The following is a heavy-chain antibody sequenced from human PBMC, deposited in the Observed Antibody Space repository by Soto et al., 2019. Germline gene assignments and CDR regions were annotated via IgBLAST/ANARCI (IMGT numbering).Heavy chain of an antibody. D-gene: IGHD6-13*01. CDR3: AWYLAAPGTYYFDY. J-gene: IGHJ4*02. V-gene: IGHV5-51*01. CDR1: GYSFTSYW. CDR2: IYPGDSDT. Sequence: PGESLKISCQGSGYSFTSYWIGWVRQMPGKGLEWMGIIYPGDSDTRYSPSFQGQVTISADKSISTAYLQWISLKASDTAMYYCAWYLAAPGTYYFDYWGQGTQVTVSS.